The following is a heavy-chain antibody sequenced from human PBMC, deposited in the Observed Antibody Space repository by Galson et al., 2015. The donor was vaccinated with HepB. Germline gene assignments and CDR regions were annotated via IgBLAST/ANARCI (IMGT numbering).Heavy chain of an antibody. D-gene: IGHD3-9*01. CDR2: ISVYNGNT. CDR1: GYSYSYTNYG. Sequence: SVKVSCKASGYSYSYTNYGISWVRQAPGQGLEWMGWISVYNGNTNYAQKLQGRVTTTADTSTTTAYMELRSLRSDDTAVYYCARATYYDILTGYPNWFDPWGQGTLVTVSS. V-gene: IGHV1-18*04. J-gene: IGHJ5*02. CDR3: ARATYYDILTGYPNWFDP.